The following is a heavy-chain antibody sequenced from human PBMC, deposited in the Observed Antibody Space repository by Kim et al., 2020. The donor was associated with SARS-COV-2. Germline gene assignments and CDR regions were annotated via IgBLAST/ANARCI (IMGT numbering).Heavy chain of an antibody. Sequence: SETLSLTCTVSGGSISSYYWSWIRQPAGKGLEWIGRIYTSGSTNYNPSLKSRVTMSVDTSKNQFSLKLSAATAADTAVYYCARGRHVENRPGALVAADLDYYGMDVWGQGTTVTVSS. CDR3: ARGRHVENRPGALVAADLDYYGMDV. V-gene: IGHV4-4*07. D-gene: IGHD5-12*01. CDR2: IYTSGST. J-gene: IGHJ6*02. CDR1: GGSISSYY.